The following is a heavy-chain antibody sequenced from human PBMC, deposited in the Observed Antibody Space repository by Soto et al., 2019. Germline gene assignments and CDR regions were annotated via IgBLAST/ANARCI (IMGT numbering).Heavy chain of an antibody. Sequence: PGGSLRLSCAASGFTFSSYAMHWVRQAPGKGLEWVAVISYDGSNKYYADSVKGRFTISRDNSKNTLYLQMNSLRAEDTAVYYCARDEQWLVFPSSGFDYWGQGTLVTVSS. CDR2: ISYDGSNK. V-gene: IGHV3-30-3*01. J-gene: IGHJ4*02. D-gene: IGHD6-19*01. CDR1: GFTFSSYA. CDR3: ARDEQWLVFPSSGFDY.